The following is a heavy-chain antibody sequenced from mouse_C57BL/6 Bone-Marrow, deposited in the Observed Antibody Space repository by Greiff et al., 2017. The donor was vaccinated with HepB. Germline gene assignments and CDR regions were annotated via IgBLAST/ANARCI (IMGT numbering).Heavy chain of an antibody. Sequence: QVQLQQPGAELVKPGASVKLSCKASGYTFTSYWMHWVKQRPGQGLEWIGMIHPNSGSTNYNEKFKSKATLTVDKSSSTAYMQLSSLTSEDSAIYYCARSERRYYFDYWGQGTTLTVSS. J-gene: IGHJ2*01. CDR3: ARSERRYYFDY. D-gene: IGHD1-1*01. CDR2: IHPNSGST. CDR1: GYTFTSYW. V-gene: IGHV1-64*01.